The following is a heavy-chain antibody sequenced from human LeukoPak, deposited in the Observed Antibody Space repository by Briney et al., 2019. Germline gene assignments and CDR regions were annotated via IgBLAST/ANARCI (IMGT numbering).Heavy chain of an antibody. D-gene: IGHD6-6*01. CDR2: IRSKANSYAT. J-gene: IGHJ4*02. CDR3: SLSSSYYFDY. V-gene: IGHV3-73*01. CDR1: GFTFSSYA. Sequence: GGSLRLSCAASGFTFSSYAMHWVRQASGKGLEWVGRIRSKANSYATAYAASVKGRFTISRDDSKNTAYLQMNSLKTEDTAVYYCSLSSSYYFDYWGQGTLVTVSS.